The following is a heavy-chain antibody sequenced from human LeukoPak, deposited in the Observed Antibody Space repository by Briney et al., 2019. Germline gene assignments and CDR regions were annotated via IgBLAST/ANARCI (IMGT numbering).Heavy chain of an antibody. V-gene: IGHV3-21*01. CDR1: GSTFSSYA. D-gene: IGHD3-3*02. CDR3: IRDLFDDSSIYY. CDR2: INSDSSLM. Sequence: GGSLRLSGAASGSTFSSYALIWVRQAPGKGLEWVSSINSDSSLMFYAESVKGRFTISRDNARNSLYMQMNSLRAEDTAVYYCIRDLFDDSSIYYWGPGALVTVSS. J-gene: IGHJ4*02.